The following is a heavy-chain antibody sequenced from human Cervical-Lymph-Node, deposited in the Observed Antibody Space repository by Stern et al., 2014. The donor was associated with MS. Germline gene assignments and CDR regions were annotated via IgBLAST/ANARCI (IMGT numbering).Heavy chain of an antibody. D-gene: IGHD3-16*01. CDR2: ISWNSCRV. V-gene: IGHV3-9*01. CDR1: GFKFDDFA. J-gene: IGHJ1*01. Sequence: EVQLVESGGGLVQPGRSLRLSCAAAGFKFDDFAMHWVRQAPGKGLEWVSGISWNSCRVGLWASVKGRFTIPRDNAKSSLYLQMNSLGTEDTALYYCAKSGESGVGLAYFQHWGQGTPVTVSS. CDR3: AKSGESGVGLAYFQH.